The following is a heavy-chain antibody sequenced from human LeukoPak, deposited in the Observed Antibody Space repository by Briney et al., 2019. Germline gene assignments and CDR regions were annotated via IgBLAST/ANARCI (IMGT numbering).Heavy chain of an antibody. CDR2: IYNSGSP. D-gene: IGHD7-27*01. CDR3: ARDPWGKGAAFDI. CDR1: GGSINSYY. J-gene: IGHJ3*02. Sequence: SETLSLTCTVSGGSINSYYWNWIRQPPGKGLELIGYIYNSGSPTYNPSLKSRVTISVDTSKNRFSLQLRSVTAEDTAVYYCARDPWGKGAAFDIWGQGTMVTVSS. V-gene: IGHV4-59*01.